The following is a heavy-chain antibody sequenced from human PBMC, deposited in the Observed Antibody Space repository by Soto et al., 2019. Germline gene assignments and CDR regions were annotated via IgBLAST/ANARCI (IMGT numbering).Heavy chain of an antibody. V-gene: IGHV3-21*01. CDR2: ITSSSSYI. Sequence: GGSLRLSCAASGFTFSSYSMNWVRQAQGKGLEWVSSITSSSSYIYYADSLKGRFTISRDNSRNTMYLQVSSLRIEDTAVYYCARRLTTTVTAMGYWGQGTLVTVSS. CDR3: ARRLTTTVTAMGY. J-gene: IGHJ4*02. D-gene: IGHD2-21*02. CDR1: GFTFSSYS.